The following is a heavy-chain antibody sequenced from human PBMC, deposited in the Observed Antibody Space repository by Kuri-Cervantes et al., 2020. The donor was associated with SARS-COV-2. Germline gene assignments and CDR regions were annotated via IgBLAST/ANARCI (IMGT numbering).Heavy chain of an antibody. V-gene: IGHV4-34*01. CDR3: ARQAIVLMVYATTFDY. Sequence: SQTLSLTCAVYGGSFSGYYWSWIRQPPGKGLEWIGYVYDSGSTNYNPSLKSRVTISVDTSKNQFSLKLSSVTAADTAVYYCARQAIVLMVYATTFDYWGQGTLVTVSS. J-gene: IGHJ4*02. CDR2: VYDSGST. CDR1: GGSFSGYY. D-gene: IGHD2-8*01.